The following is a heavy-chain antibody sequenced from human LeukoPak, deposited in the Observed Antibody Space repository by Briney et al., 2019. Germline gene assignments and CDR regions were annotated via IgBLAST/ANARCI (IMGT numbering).Heavy chain of an antibody. Sequence: PSETLSLTCTVSGGSVSSGSYYWSWIRQPPGKRLEWIGYIYYSGSTNYNPSLKRRVTISVDTSKNQFSLKLSSVTAADTAVYYCAREIRSRGTGWFDPWGQGTLVTVSS. V-gene: IGHV4-61*01. CDR2: IYYSGST. CDR3: AREIRSRGTGWFDP. D-gene: IGHD1-1*01. J-gene: IGHJ5*02. CDR1: GGSVSSGSYY.